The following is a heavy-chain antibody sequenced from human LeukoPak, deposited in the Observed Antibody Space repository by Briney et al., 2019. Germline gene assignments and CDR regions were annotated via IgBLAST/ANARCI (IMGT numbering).Heavy chain of an antibody. V-gene: IGHV3-48*03. Sequence: GGSLRLSCAASGVTFSTFEVNWVRQAPGKGLEWVSFISSSASTIFYADSVKGRFTISRDNSKNTLYLQMNSLRAEDTAVYYCARDRRSSHDYWGQGTLVTVSS. D-gene: IGHD6-13*01. CDR3: ARDRRSSHDY. CDR2: ISSSASTI. J-gene: IGHJ4*02. CDR1: GVTFSTFE.